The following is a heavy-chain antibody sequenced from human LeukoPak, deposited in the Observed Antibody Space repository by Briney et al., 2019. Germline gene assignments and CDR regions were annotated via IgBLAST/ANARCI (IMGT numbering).Heavy chain of an antibody. CDR2: ISPSGSSI. D-gene: IGHD3-22*01. CDR3: ARGSTYYDSSGQVPFDY. V-gene: IGHV3-11*04. Sequence: GGSLRLSCAVSGLTFSDYYMSWTRQAPGKGPELVSYISPSGSSIFYVDSVKGRFTISRDNAKNSLYLQMNSLRAEDTAVYYCARGSTYYDSSGQVPFDYWGQGTLVTVS. CDR1: GLTFSDYY. J-gene: IGHJ4*02.